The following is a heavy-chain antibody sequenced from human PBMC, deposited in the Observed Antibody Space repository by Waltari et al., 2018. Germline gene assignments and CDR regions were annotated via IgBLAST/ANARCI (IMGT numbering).Heavy chain of an antibody. CDR2: IKSKTDGGTT. CDR3: TTLFGDFWSGYFFDY. Sequence: EVQLVESGGDLVRPGGSLRLSCAASGFSFSNAWMRWVRQAPGKGLWWVGRIKSKTDGGTTDYAAPVKGRFTISRDDSENTLYLQMNSLKTEDTAVYYCTTLFGDFWSGYFFDYWGQGTLVTVSS. D-gene: IGHD3-3*01. J-gene: IGHJ4*02. CDR1: GFSFSNAW. V-gene: IGHV3-15*01.